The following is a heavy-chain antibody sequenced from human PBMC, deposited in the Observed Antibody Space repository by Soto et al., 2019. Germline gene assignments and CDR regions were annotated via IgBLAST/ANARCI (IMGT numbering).Heavy chain of an antibody. CDR1: GFTFSSYA. CDR3: AKGWELLRYFQH. J-gene: IGHJ1*01. D-gene: IGHD1-26*01. Sequence: PGGSLRLSCAVSGFTFSSYAMSWVRQAPGKGLEWVSAISDSGGSTYYADSVKGRFTISRDHSKNTLYLQMSSLRAEDTAVYYCAKGWELLRYFQHWGQGTLVTVSS. V-gene: IGHV3-23*01. CDR2: ISDSGGST.